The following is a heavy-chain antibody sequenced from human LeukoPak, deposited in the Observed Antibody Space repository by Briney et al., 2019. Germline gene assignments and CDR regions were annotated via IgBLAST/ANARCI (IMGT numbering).Heavy chain of an antibody. V-gene: IGHV4-59*01. J-gene: IGHJ6*03. CDR1: GGSISSYY. CDR3: ARVSWFPGTSYYYMDV. CDR2: IHYSGTT. D-gene: IGHD1-1*01. Sequence: PSETLPLTCTVSGGSISSYYWSWLRQPPGKGLEGIGYIHYSGTTNYNPSLKSRVTISVDTSKNQFSLKLSSVTAADTAVYYCARVSWFPGTSYYYMDVWGKGTTVTVSS.